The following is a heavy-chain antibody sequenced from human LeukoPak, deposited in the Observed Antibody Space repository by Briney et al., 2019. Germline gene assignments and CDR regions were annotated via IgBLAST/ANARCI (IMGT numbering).Heavy chain of an antibody. CDR2: IDSTGAYT. J-gene: IGHJ4*02. CDR3: ARDKGDSDTSGSLFVF. CDR1: GFIFSNYA. V-gene: IGHV3-23*01. Sequence: GGSLRLSCAASGFIFSNYAMSWVRQAPGKGLEWVSAIDSTGAYTWYADSVKGRFTISKDSSKTILYLQMNSLRAEDAAVYFCARDKGDSDTSGSLFVFGGQGTLVTVSS. D-gene: IGHD3-22*01.